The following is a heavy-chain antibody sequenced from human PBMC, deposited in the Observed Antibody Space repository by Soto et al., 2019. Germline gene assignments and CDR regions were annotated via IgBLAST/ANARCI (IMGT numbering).Heavy chain of an antibody. Sequence: GGSLRLSCAASGFTFSSYAMSWVRQAPGKGLEWVSAISGSGGSTYYADSVKGRFTISRDNSKNTLYLQMNSLRAEDTAVYYCAKLIATMVRGVDNWFDPWGQGTLVTVSS. CDR3: AKLIATMVRGVDNWFDP. J-gene: IGHJ5*02. V-gene: IGHV3-23*01. D-gene: IGHD3-10*01. CDR1: GFTFSSYA. CDR2: ISGSGGST.